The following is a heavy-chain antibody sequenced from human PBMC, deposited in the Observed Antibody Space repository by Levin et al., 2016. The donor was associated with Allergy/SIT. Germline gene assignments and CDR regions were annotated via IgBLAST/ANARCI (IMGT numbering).Heavy chain of an antibody. V-gene: IGHV1-69*13. CDR1: GGTFSSYA. Sequence: SVKVSCKASGGTFSSYAISWVRQAPGQGLEWMGGIIPIFGTANYAQKFQGRVTITADESTSTAYMELSSLRSEDTAVYYCARGGYYYDSSGYRAFDIWGQGTMVTVSS. J-gene: IGHJ3*02. CDR2: IIPIFGTA. CDR3: ARGGYYYDSSGYRAFDI. D-gene: IGHD3-22*01.